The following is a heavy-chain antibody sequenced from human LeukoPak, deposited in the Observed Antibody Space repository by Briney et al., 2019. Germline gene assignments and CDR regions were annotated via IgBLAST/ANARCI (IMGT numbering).Heavy chain of an antibody. D-gene: IGHD2-21*02. J-gene: IGHJ4*02. CDR2: INSDGSRT. CDR1: GFTFSSYW. Sequence: GGSLRLSCAASGFTFSSYWMHWVRHAPGQGLVWVSRINSDGSRTSYANSVKGRFTISRDNAKNTLYLQMNSLRAEDRAVYYCARVGPRAYCGGDCYSDIDYWGQGTLVTVSS. V-gene: IGHV3-74*01. CDR3: ARVGPRAYCGGDCYSDIDY.